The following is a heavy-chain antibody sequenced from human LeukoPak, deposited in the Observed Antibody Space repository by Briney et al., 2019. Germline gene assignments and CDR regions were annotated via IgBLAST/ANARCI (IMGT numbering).Heavy chain of an antibody. CDR3: AKGGKWDVTPFDY. V-gene: IGHV3-23*01. Sequence: GGSLRLSCAASGLTFSSYAMSWVRQAPGKGLEWVSAISGSGGSTYYADSVKGRFTISRDNSKNTLYLQVNSLRAEDTAVYYCAKGGKWDVTPFDYWGQGTLVTVSS. J-gene: IGHJ4*02. D-gene: IGHD1-26*01. CDR1: GLTFSSYA. CDR2: ISGSGGST.